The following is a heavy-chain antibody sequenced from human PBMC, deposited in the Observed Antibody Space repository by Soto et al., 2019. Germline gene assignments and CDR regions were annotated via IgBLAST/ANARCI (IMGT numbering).Heavy chain of an antibody. Sequence: ASVKFSCKASGYTFTSYYMHWVRQAPGQGLEWMGIINPSGGSTSYAQKFQGRVTMTRDTSTSTVYMELSSLRSEDTAVYYCARDTPLLRFLEWLSPKQNYYYYYGMDVWGQGTTVTVS. D-gene: IGHD3-3*01. V-gene: IGHV1-46*01. CDR3: ARDTPLLRFLEWLSPKQNYYYYYGMDV. J-gene: IGHJ6*02. CDR1: GYTFTSYY. CDR2: INPSGGST.